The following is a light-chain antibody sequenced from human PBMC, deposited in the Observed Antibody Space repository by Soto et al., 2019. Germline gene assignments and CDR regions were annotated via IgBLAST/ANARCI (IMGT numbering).Light chain of an antibody. CDR2: AAS. V-gene: IGKV1-39*01. CDR1: QSISSY. J-gene: IGKJ4*01. Sequence: IQRTQSKSSLSSSVGDRVTITCRASQSISSYLNWYQQKPGKAPKVLIYAASSLQSGVPSRFSGIGSGTDFTLSISSLQPEDFAPYYCQLSYSGPLTLGGGANVDIK. CDR3: QLSYSGPLT.